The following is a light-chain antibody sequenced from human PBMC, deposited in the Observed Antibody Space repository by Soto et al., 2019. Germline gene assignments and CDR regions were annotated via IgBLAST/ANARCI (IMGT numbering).Light chain of an antibody. CDR1: SSDIGTYNL. CDR3: CSYAGSSTLGV. V-gene: IGLV2-23*01. J-gene: IGLJ1*01. Sequence: QSALTQPASVSGSPGQSITISCTGTSSDIGTYNLVSWYQQHPGKAPKLMIYEGSKRPSGVSNRFSGSKPGNTASLTISGLQAEDEADYYCCSYAGSSTLGVFGTGTKLTVL. CDR2: EGS.